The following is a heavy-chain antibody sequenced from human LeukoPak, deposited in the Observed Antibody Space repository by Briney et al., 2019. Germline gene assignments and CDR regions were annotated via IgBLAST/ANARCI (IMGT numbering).Heavy chain of an antibody. V-gene: IGHV3-7*03. D-gene: IGHD6-19*01. CDR2: IKQDGSEK. Sequence: GGSLRLSCAASGFTFSSYWMSWVRQAPGKGLDWVANIKQDGSEKYYVDSVKGRFTISRDNAKKSLYLQMNSLRAEDTAVYYCARTWYSSGWLFDYWGQGALVTVSS. J-gene: IGHJ4*02. CDR3: ARTWYSSGWLFDY. CDR1: GFTFSSYW.